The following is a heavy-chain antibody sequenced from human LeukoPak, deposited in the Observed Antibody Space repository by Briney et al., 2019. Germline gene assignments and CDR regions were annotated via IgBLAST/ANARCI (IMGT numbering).Heavy chain of an antibody. Sequence: GASVKVSCKASGYTFTSYGISWVRQAPGQGLEWMGGIIPIFGTANYAQKFQGRVTITADESTSTAYMELSSLRSEDTAVYYCARGSGYDLYAYFDYWGQGTLVTVSS. D-gene: IGHD5-12*01. CDR1: GYTFTSYG. J-gene: IGHJ4*02. V-gene: IGHV1-69*13. CDR2: IIPIFGTA. CDR3: ARGSGYDLYAYFDY.